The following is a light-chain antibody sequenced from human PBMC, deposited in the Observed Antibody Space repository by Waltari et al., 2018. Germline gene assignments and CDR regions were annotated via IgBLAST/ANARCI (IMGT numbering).Light chain of an antibody. V-gene: IGKV3-20*01. CDR3: QQYGSSPLT. J-gene: IGKJ4*01. CDR2: GAS. Sequence: EIVLTQSPGTLSLSPGERVALSCRASQSVSSSYLAWYQQKPGQAPRLLIYGASSRSTGIPDRFSGSGSGTDFTLTIGRLEPEDFAVYYCQQYGSSPLTFGGGTKVEIK. CDR1: QSVSSSY.